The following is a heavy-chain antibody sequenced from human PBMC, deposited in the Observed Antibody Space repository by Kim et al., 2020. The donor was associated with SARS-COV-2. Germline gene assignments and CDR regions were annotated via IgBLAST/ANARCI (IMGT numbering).Heavy chain of an antibody. D-gene: IGHD3-10*01. CDR2: INHSGST. J-gene: IGHJ4*02. CDR3: ASLPMVRGVIPNSVDY. CDR1: GGSFSGYY. V-gene: IGHV4-34*01. Sequence: SETLSLTCAVYGGSFSGYYWSWIRQPPGKGLEWIGEINHSGSTNYNPSLKSRVTISVDTSKNQFSLKLSSVTAADTAVYYCASLPMVRGVIPNSVDYWGQGTLVTVSS.